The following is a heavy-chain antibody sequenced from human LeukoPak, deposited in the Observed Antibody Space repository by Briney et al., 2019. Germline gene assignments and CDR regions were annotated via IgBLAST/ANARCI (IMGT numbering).Heavy chain of an antibody. CDR3: ARPRSPGYYYYGMDV. Sequence: ASVKVSCKASGFTFTSYGISWVRQAPGQGLEWMGWISAYNGNTNYAQKLQGRVTMTTDTSTSTAYMELRSLRSDDTAVYYCARPRSPGYYYYGMDVWGQGTTVTVSS. J-gene: IGHJ6*02. D-gene: IGHD1-14*01. V-gene: IGHV1-18*01. CDR2: ISAYNGNT. CDR1: GFTFTSYG.